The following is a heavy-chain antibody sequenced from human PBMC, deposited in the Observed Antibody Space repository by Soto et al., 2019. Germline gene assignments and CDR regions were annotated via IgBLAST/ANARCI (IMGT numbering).Heavy chain of an antibody. J-gene: IGHJ6*02. D-gene: IGHD6-6*01. CDR2: IWYDGSNK. CDR1: GFTFSSYG. CDR3: ARETRSFLVPMGIPFWGMDV. Sequence: QVQLVESGGGVVQPGRSLRLSCAASGFTFSSYGMHWVRQAPGKGLEWVAVIWYDGSNKYYADSVKGRFTISRDNSKNTLYLQMNSLRAEDTAVYYCARETRSFLVPMGIPFWGMDVWGQGTTVTVSS. V-gene: IGHV3-33*01.